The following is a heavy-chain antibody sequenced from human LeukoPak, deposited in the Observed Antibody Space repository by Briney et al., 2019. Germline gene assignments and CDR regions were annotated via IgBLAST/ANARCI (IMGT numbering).Heavy chain of an antibody. D-gene: IGHD2-2*01. Sequence: GGSLRLSCAASGFTFSSYGMHWVRQAPGKGLEWVAFIRYDGSNKYYADSVKGRFAISRDNSKNTLYLQMNSLRAEDTAVYYCAKDYPIYCSSTSCASFDYWGQGTLVTVSS. CDR1: GFTFSSYG. CDR3: AKDYPIYCSSTSCASFDY. J-gene: IGHJ4*02. CDR2: IRYDGSNK. V-gene: IGHV3-30*02.